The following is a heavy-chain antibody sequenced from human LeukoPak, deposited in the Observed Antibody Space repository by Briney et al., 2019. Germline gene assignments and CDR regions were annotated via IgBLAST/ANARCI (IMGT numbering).Heavy chain of an antibody. V-gene: IGHV1-2*06. CDR3: ARMFRFGDYDSIFF. CDR1: GYTFTAFSDYY. CDR2: INPNSGYT. D-gene: IGHD4-17*01. J-gene: IGHJ4*02. Sequence: ASVKVSCKASGYTFTAFSDYYINWVRQAPGQGLEWMGRINPNSGYTDYAQKFQGRVTMTRDTSISTAYMELSSLKSDDTAVYYCARMFRFGDYDSIFFWGQGTLVTVSS.